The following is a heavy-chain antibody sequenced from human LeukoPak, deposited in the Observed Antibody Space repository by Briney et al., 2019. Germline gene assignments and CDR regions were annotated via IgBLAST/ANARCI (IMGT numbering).Heavy chain of an antibody. D-gene: IGHD3-3*01. Sequence: PGGSLRLSCAASGFTFSSYWMSWVRHAPGKGLEWVANIKQDGSEKYYVDSVKGRFTISRDNAKNSLYLQMNSLRAEDTAVYYCARGDRITIFGVVIIRGNNWFDPWGQGTLVTVSS. CDR3: ARGDRITIFGVVIIRGNNWFDP. CDR1: GFTFSSYW. V-gene: IGHV3-7*01. CDR2: IKQDGSEK. J-gene: IGHJ5*02.